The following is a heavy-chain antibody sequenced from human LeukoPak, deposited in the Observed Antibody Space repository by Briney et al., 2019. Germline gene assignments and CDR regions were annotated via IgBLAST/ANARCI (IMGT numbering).Heavy chain of an antibody. J-gene: IGHJ4*02. D-gene: IGHD2-15*01. V-gene: IGHV1-18*01. CDR1: GYTFTSYG. CDR2: ISAYNGNT. Sequence: ASVKVSCKASGYTFTSYGISWVRQAPGQGLEWMGWISAYNGNTNYAQKLQGRVTMTTDTSTSTAYMELSSLRSDDTAVYYCARTHPGYCSGGSCGRGYSYWGQGTLVTVSS. CDR3: ARTHPGYCSGGSCGRGYSY.